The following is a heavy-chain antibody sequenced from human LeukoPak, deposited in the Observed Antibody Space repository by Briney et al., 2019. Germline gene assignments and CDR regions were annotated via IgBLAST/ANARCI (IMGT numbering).Heavy chain of an antibody. Sequence: SETLSLTCTVSGGSISSYYWSWIRQPPRKGLEWIGYIYYSGSTNYNPSLKSRVTISVDTSKNQFSLKLSSVTAADTAVYYCARDNSVGDSAWWFDPWGQGTLVTVSS. CDR1: GGSISSYY. D-gene: IGHD5-12*01. V-gene: IGHV4-59*01. CDR3: ARDNSVGDSAWWFDP. J-gene: IGHJ5*02. CDR2: IYYSGST.